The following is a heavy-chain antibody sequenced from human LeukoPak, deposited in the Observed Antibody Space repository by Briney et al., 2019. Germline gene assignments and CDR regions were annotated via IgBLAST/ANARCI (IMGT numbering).Heavy chain of an antibody. D-gene: IGHD2-21*02. CDR1: GCSFTSYW. CDR2: IAPSDSYT. CDR3: ARSWVTGYGTVLDY. Sequence: GESLKISCKGSGCSFTSYWISWVRQMPGKGLEWMGRIAPSDSYTNYSPSFQGHVTISADKPISTAYLQWSSLRASDTAIYYCARSWVTGYGTVLDYWGQGTLVTVSS. J-gene: IGHJ4*02. V-gene: IGHV5-10-1*01.